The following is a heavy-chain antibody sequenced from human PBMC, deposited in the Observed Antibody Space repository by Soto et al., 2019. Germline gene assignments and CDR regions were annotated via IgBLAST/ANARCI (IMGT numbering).Heavy chain of an antibody. D-gene: IGHD1-7*01. V-gene: IGHV1-18*01. CDR1: GYTFTSYG. J-gene: IGHJ6*02. CDR2: ISAYNGNT. Sequence: QVQLVQSGAEVKKPGASVKVSCKASGYTFTSYGINWVRQAPGQGLEWMGWISAYNGNTNYAQKLQGRFTMTTDTSTSTAYMELRSLRSDDTAVYYCARVITGTTFYYYYGMDVWGQGTTVTVSS. CDR3: ARVITGTTFYYYYGMDV.